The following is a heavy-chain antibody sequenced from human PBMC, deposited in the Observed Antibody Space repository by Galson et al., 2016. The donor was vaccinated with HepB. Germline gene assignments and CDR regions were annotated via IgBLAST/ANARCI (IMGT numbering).Heavy chain of an antibody. Sequence: SVKVSCKASGYTFSSYGVNWVRQAPGQGLEWMGWINPYNGSTDYQQKLQGRLTLTIDTSTSTAYMELRSLRSDDTAVYYCARYQYGYFDYWGQGSLVTVSS. CDR1: GYTFSSYG. D-gene: IGHD2-2*01. J-gene: IGHJ4*02. V-gene: IGHV1-18*01. CDR2: INPYNGST. CDR3: ARYQYGYFDY.